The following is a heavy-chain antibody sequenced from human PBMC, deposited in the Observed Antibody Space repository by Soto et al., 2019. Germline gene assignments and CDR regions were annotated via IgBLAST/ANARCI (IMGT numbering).Heavy chain of an antibody. Sequence: QVQLVQSGAEVKKPGSSVKVSCKASGGTFTSSTFSWVRQAPGQGLEWMGRVSPIIGVANYAQKFQGRVTXTXDXXTTTVYMEVSSLRFEDTAVYYCAREEFSDSSDSRDTVYFQHWGQGTLLTVSS. J-gene: IGHJ1*01. D-gene: IGHD3-22*01. CDR3: AREEFSDSSDSRDTVYFQH. CDR2: VSPIIGVA. CDR1: GGTFTSST. V-gene: IGHV1-69*08.